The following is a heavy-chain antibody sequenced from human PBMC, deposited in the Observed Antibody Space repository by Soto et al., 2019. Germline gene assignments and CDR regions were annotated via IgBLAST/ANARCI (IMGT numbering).Heavy chain of an antibody. Sequence: ASVKVSCKASGYTFTSYYMHWVRQAPGQGLEWMGIINPSGCSTSYAQKFQGRVTMTRDTSTSTVYMELSSLRSEDTAVYYCAWRSGYEVFDYWGQGTLVTVSS. CDR1: GYTFTSYY. D-gene: IGHD5-12*01. CDR2: INPSGCST. J-gene: IGHJ4*02. CDR3: AWRSGYEVFDY. V-gene: IGHV1-46*03.